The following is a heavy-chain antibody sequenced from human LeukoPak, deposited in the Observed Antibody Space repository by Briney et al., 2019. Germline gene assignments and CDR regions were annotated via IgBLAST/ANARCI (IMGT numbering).Heavy chain of an antibody. CDR3: AKGGKYDILTGFPRSRLLGDY. CDR1: GFTFSTYA. CDR2: ISYDGSDK. J-gene: IGHJ4*02. D-gene: IGHD3-9*01. Sequence: GGSLRLSCAASGFTFSTYAMHWVRQAPGKGLEWVTLISYDGSDKYYADSVKGRFTISRHNSKNTLYLQMNSLRIEDTAVYYCAKGGKYDILTGFPRSRLLGDYWAREPWSPSPQ. V-gene: IGHV3-30*18.